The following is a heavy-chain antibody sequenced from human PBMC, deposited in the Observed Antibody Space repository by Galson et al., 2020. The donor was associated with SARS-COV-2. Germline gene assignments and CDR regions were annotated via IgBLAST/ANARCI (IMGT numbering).Heavy chain of an antibody. Sequence: GGSLRLSCAASGFTFSTYAMHWVRQVPGKGLEWVAVIWSDANNKYYVDSVKGRFTISRDNSKSTVYLQMNSLRAEDTAIYYCAPTIIVPGTLDYWGQGTLVSVSS. CDR1: GFTFSTYA. J-gene: IGHJ4*02. CDR2: IWSDANNK. V-gene: IGHV3-33*01. CDR3: APTIIVPGTLDY. D-gene: IGHD3-22*01.